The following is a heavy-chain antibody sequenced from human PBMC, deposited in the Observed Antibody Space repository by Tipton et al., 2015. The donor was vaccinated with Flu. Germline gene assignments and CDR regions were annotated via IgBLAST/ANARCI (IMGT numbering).Heavy chain of an antibody. J-gene: IGHJ5*02. Sequence: GEALGGNYFWGWIRQPPGKGLEWIGNVHQAGSTYYNPSLRGRVTISLDRPKNHFSLRLTSVTDADTAVYYCARRDYSNYVSEPKSWFDPWGQGTLVTVSS. D-gene: IGHD4-11*01. V-gene: IGHV4-38-2*01. CDR1: GEALGGNYF. CDR3: ARRDYSNYVSEPKSWFDP. CDR2: VHQAGST.